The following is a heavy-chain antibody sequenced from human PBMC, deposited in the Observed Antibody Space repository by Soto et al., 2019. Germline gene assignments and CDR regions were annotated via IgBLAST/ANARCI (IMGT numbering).Heavy chain of an antibody. CDR2: INPNTGDT. CDR3: TREGGGIGTSGTGNDACDI. J-gene: IGHJ3*02. V-gene: IGHV1-2*02. D-gene: IGHD6-13*01. Sequence: QVQLLQSGAEVRKPGASVRVSCEASGYTLSDYFMQWVRQAPGQGLEWMGWINPNTGDTHYAQKFQGRVTMTRDTSINSAYMELNRLTSEDTAVYFCTREGGGIGTSGTGNDACDIWGKGTKVTVSS. CDR1: GYTLSDYF.